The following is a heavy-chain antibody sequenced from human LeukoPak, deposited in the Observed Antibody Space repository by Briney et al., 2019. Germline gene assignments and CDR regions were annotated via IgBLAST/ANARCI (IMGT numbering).Heavy chain of an antibody. D-gene: IGHD3-10*01. V-gene: IGHV1-18*04. Sequence: ASVKVSCKASGYTFTGYYMHWVRQAPGQGLEWMGWISAYNGNTNYAQKLQGRVTMTTDTSTSTAYMELRSLRSDDTAVYYCATMVRGVTPPYWGQGTLVTVSS. CDR2: ISAYNGNT. J-gene: IGHJ4*02. CDR1: GYTFTGYY. CDR3: ATMVRGVTPPY.